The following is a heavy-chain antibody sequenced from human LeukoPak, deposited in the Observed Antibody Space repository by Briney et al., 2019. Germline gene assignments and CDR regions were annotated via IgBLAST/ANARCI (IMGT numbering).Heavy chain of an antibody. CDR2: ISGSSGTI. V-gene: IGHV3-48*01. Sequence: PGGSLRLSCAASGFTFNTYSMNWVRQAPGKGPEWVSYISGSSGTIYYADSVKGRFIISRDNAKNLLYLQMNSLRAEDTAVYYCARGRARGSWEAQVDYWGQGTLVTVSS. J-gene: IGHJ4*02. CDR1: GFTFNTYS. CDR3: ARGRARGSWEAQVDY. D-gene: IGHD1-26*01.